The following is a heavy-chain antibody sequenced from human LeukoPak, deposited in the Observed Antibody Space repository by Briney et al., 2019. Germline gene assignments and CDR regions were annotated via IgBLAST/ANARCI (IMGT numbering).Heavy chain of an antibody. Sequence: VGSLRLSCAASGFTSANHWMTWVRQAPGNGLEWLAHINEDVRETAYADTVRGRFTISRDNTKNTLYLQMSSLRDEDTAVYYCARDRGFFLFDYWGQGTLVSVSS. J-gene: IGHJ4*02. CDR2: INEDVRET. V-gene: IGHV3-7*01. D-gene: IGHD3-10*01. CDR1: GFTSANHW. CDR3: ARDRGFFLFDY.